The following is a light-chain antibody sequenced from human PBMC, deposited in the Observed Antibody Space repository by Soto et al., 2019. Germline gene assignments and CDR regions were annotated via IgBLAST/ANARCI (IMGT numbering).Light chain of an antibody. J-gene: IGKJ1*01. CDR2: GAS. CDR3: QQYGSSGT. Sequence: DIVLTQSPGTLSLSPGETATLSCRASQSLAGNYLAWYQQKPGQAPRLLISGASSRATGIPDRFSGSGSGTDFTLTISGLEPEDFAVYYCQQYGSSGTFGQGTKVDIK. CDR1: QSLAGNY. V-gene: IGKV3-20*01.